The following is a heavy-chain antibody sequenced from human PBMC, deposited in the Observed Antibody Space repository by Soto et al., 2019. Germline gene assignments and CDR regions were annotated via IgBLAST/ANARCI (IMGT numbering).Heavy chain of an antibody. CDR2: SSAYNGNT. V-gene: IGHV1-18*01. CDR1: GYTFSSYG. J-gene: IGHJ4*02. Sequence: QVQLVQSGAEVKKAGASVKVSCKASGYTFSSYGIRWVRQAPGQGRGWMGWSSAYNGNTNYAQKLQGRVTMTTDTSTSTAYIALRSPRSDDTAGYYCARDRGSYALDSWGQGTLVTVSS. D-gene: IGHD1-26*01. CDR3: ARDRGSYALDS.